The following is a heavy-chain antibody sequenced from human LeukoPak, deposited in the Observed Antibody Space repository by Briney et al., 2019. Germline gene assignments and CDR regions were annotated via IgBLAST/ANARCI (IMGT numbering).Heavy chain of an antibody. V-gene: IGHV4-39*07. J-gene: IGHJ6*03. Sequence: SETLSHPCTVSGGSISSSSYYWGWIRQSPGKGLEWIGSIYYSGSTYYNPSLKSRVTISVDTSKNQFSLKLSSVTAADTAVYYCTRGSIAYYYMDVWGKGTTVTISS. CDR3: TRGSIAYYYMDV. CDR1: GGSISSSSYY. D-gene: IGHD3-22*01. CDR2: IYYSGST.